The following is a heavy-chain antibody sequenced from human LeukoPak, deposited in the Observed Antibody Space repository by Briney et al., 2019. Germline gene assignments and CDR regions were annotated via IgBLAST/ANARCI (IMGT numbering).Heavy chain of an antibody. CDR1: GYTFTGYY. CDR2: INPSGGST. J-gene: IGHJ1*01. D-gene: IGHD3-3*01. Sequence: ASVKVSCKASGYTFTGYYMHWVRQAPGQGLEWMGIINPSGGSTSYAQKFQGRVTMTRDTSTSTVYMELSSLRSEDTAVYYCARGERITIFGVVIEYFQHWGQGTLVTVSS. CDR3: ARGERITIFGVVIEYFQH. V-gene: IGHV1-46*01.